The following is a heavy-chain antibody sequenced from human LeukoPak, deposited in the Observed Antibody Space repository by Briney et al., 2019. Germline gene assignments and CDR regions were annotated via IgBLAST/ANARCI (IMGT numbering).Heavy chain of an antibody. D-gene: IGHD6-25*01. J-gene: IGHJ2*01. Sequence: ASVKVSCTASGNMVTGYHVHWVRQAPGQGLEWMGWINANSGVTNYAQTFQGRVTLTRDTSISTAYMELSRLASDDTAVYYCATISSGHWYFDLWGRGTLVIVSS. CDR3: ATISSGHWYFDL. CDR1: GNMVTGYH. V-gene: IGHV1-2*02. CDR2: INANSGVT.